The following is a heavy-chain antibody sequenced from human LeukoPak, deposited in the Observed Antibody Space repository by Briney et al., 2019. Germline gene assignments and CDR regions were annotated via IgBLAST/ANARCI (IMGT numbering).Heavy chain of an antibody. Sequence: SETLSLTCTVSGGSISSSNYYWGWIRQPAGKGLEWIGRIYTSGTTNYNPSLKSRVTISIDTSKNQFSLKLSSVTAADTAVYYCARQDSSSWFVDYWGQGTLVTVSS. D-gene: IGHD6-13*01. CDR2: IYTSGTT. V-gene: IGHV4-61*02. CDR3: ARQDSSSWFVDY. J-gene: IGHJ4*02. CDR1: GGSISSSNYY.